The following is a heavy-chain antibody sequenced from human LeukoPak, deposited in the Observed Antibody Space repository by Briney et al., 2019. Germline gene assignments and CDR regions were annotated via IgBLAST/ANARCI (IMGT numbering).Heavy chain of an antibody. V-gene: IGHV1-69*01. D-gene: IGHD6-6*01. J-gene: IGHJ6*03. CDR3: ARGVAARPRYYYYYTDV. CDR1: GGTFSSYA. CDR2: IIPIFGTA. Sequence: SVKVSCKASGGTFSSYAISWVRQAPGQGLEWMGGIIPIFGTANYAQKFQGRVTITADESTSTAYMELSSLRSEDTAVYYCARGVAARPRYYYYYTDVWGKGTTVTVSS.